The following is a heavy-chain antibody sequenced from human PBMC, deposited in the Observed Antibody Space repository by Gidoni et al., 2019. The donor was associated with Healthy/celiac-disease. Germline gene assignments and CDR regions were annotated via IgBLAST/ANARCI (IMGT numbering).Heavy chain of an antibody. V-gene: IGHV3-21*01. D-gene: IGHD2-2*01. J-gene: IGHJ6*03. CDR3: ARDIQLGYYYMDV. Sequence: EVQLVESGGGLVKPGGSMRLSCAASGFPFSSYSMNWVRQAPGKGLEWVSSISSSSSYIYYADSVKGRFTISRDNAKNSLYLQMNSLRAEDTAVYYCARDIQLGYYYMDVWGKGTTVTVSS. CDR1: GFPFSSYS. CDR2: ISSSSSYI.